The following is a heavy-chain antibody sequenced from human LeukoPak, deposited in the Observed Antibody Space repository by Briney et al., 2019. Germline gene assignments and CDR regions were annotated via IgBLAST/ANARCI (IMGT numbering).Heavy chain of an antibody. Sequence: ASVKVSCKASGYTFTGYYMHWVRQAPGQGLEWMGWINPNSGGTNYAQKLQGRVTMTTDTSTSTAYMELRSLRSDDTAVYYCAREEGTIFGVVTNFDYWGQGTLVTVSS. D-gene: IGHD3-3*01. J-gene: IGHJ4*02. CDR1: GYTFTGYY. CDR2: INPNSGGT. CDR3: AREEGTIFGVVTNFDY. V-gene: IGHV1-2*02.